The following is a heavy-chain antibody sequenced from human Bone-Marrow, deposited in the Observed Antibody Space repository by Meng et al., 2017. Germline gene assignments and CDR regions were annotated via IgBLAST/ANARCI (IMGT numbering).Heavy chain of an antibody. CDR2: INHSGST. Sequence: SETLSPTCAVHGGSFSGYYWSWIRQPPGKGLEWIGEINHSGSTNYNPSLKSRVTISVDTSKNQLSLKLSSVTAAETAVYYCARDWGSGCCWYFDLWGRGTLVTVSS. CDR3: ARDWGSGCCWYFDL. V-gene: IGHV4-34*01. CDR1: GGSFSGYY. D-gene: IGHD7-27*01. J-gene: IGHJ2*01.